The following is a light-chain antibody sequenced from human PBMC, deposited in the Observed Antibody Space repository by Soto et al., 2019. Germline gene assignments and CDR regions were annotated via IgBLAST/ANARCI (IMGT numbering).Light chain of an antibody. CDR2: AAA. V-gene: IGKV1-8*01. J-gene: IGKJ2*01. Sequence: AIRMTQSPSSISASTGDRVTITCRASQGISSFLAWYKQKPGKTPKLLIYAAATLQRGAPARFSASGSGTDFTLTISRLQPEDFASYFCQQYLGYPYTFGQGTKLEI. CDR3: QQYLGYPYT. CDR1: QGISSF.